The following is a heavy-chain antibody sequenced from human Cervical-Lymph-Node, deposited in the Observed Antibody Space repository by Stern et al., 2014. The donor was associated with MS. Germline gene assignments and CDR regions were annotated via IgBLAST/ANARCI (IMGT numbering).Heavy chain of an antibody. D-gene: IGHD1-26*01. V-gene: IGHV3-30*04. Sequence: VHLVESGGGVVQPGRSLRLSCEASGFVLRRYALHWVRQVPGKGLEWVALISYDGRDKYYTDSVKGLFTVSRDNSNNTVDLEMNSLRLEDTAVYYCAKGGSGSYLDWGQGSLVTVSS. J-gene: IGHJ4*02. CDR2: ISYDGRDK. CDR1: GFVLRRYA. CDR3: AKGGSGSYLD.